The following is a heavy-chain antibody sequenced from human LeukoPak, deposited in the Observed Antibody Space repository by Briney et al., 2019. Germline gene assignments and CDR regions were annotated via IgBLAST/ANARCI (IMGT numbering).Heavy chain of an antibody. J-gene: IGHJ3*02. CDR3: ARSAMVLDAFDI. Sequence: GGSLRLSCAASGFTFSSYAMHWVRQAPGKGLERVAVLSYDGSNKFYADSVKGRFTISRDNSKNTLYLQMNSLRAEDTAVYYCARSAMVLDAFDIWGQGTVVTVSS. CDR2: LSYDGSNK. V-gene: IGHV3-30-3*01. D-gene: IGHD5-18*01. CDR1: GFTFSSYA.